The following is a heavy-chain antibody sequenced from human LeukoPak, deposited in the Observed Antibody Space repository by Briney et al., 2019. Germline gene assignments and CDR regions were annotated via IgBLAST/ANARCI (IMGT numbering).Heavy chain of an antibody. CDR3: ARGRYSSSWDEPFDY. CDR2: IYYSGST. V-gene: IGHV4-59*01. D-gene: IGHD6-13*01. CDR1: GGSIGSYY. J-gene: IGHJ4*02. Sequence: SETLSLTCTVSGGSIGSYYWSWIRQPPGKGLEWIGYIYYSGSTNYNPSLKSRVTISVDTSKNQFSLKLSSVTAADTAVYYCARGRYSSSWDEPFDYWGQGTLVTVSS.